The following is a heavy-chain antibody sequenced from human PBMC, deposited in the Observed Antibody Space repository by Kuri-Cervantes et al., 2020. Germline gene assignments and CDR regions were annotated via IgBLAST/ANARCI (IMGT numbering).Heavy chain of an antibody. D-gene: IGHD4-17*01. CDR1: GYTFTSYD. CDR2: IIPIFGTA. V-gene: IGHV1-69*13. CDR3: ARAHGEGAFDI. Sequence: SVKVSCKASGYTFTSYDINWVRQAPGQGLEWMGGIIPIFGTANYAQKFQGRVTITADESTSTAYMELSSLRSEDTAVYYCARAHGEGAFDIWGQGTMVTVSS. J-gene: IGHJ3*02.